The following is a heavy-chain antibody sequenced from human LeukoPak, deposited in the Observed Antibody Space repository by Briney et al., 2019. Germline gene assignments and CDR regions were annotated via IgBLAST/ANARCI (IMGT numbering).Heavy chain of an antibody. D-gene: IGHD6-19*01. CDR3: ARRDSSGWYENAFDI. Sequence: SETLSLTCAVYGGSFSGYYWSWIRQPPGKGLEWIGSIYYSGSTYYNPSLKSRVTISVDTSKNQFSLKLSSVTAADTAVYYCARRDSSGWYENAFDIWGQGTMVTVSS. V-gene: IGHV4-34*01. CDR1: GGSFSGYY. J-gene: IGHJ3*02. CDR2: IYYSGST.